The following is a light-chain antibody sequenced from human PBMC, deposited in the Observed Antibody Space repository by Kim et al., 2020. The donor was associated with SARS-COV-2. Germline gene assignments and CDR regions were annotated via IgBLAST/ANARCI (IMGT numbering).Light chain of an antibody. Sequence: LGQTVRSTCQGDSLRSYYASWYQQKPGQATVLVIYGKNNRPSGIPDRFSGSSSGNTASLTITGAQAEDEADYYCNSRDSSGNHLEVFGGGTQLTVL. J-gene: IGLJ3*02. V-gene: IGLV3-19*01. CDR1: SLRSYY. CDR2: GKN. CDR3: NSRDSSGNHLEV.